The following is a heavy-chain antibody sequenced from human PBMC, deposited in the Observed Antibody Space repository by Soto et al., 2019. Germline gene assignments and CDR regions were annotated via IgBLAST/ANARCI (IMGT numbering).Heavy chain of an antibody. CDR1: GGSISSHY. CDR2: IYYSGST. V-gene: IGHV4-59*11. J-gene: IGHJ6*02. D-gene: IGHD5-18*01. CDR3: ARGGYSYGYDYYGMDV. Sequence: SETLSLTCTVSGGSISSHYWSWIRQPPGKGLEWIGYIYYSGSTNYNPSLKSRVTISVDTSKNQFSLKLSSVTAADTAVYYCARGGYSYGYDYYGMDVWGQGTTVTVSS.